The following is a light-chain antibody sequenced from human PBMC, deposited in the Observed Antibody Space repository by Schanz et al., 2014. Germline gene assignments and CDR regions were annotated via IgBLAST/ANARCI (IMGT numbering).Light chain of an antibody. Sequence: QSALIQPPSVSGSSGQSVTISCTGTSSDVGGYDYVSWYQHHPGKAPKLMIYDVINRPSGVPDRFSGSKSGNTASLTISGLQAEDEADYYCQSYDNSLSSSVFGGGTKLTVL. CDR1: SSDVGGYDY. CDR2: DVI. V-gene: IGLV2-11*01. J-gene: IGLJ3*02. CDR3: QSYDNSLSSSV.